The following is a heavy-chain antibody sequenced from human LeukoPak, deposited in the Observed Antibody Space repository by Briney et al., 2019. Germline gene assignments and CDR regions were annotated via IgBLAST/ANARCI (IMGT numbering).Heavy chain of an antibody. Sequence: PGGSLRLSCAASGFTVSGNYMSWVRQAPGKGLDWVSVIYSSDNTNYADSVKGRFTISRDYSKNTLYLQMSSLRAEDTAVYYCATGNQWLAFDYWGQGTLVTVSS. J-gene: IGHJ4*02. CDR2: IYSSDNT. D-gene: IGHD6-19*01. CDR3: ATGNQWLAFDY. CDR1: GFTVSGNY. V-gene: IGHV3-66*01.